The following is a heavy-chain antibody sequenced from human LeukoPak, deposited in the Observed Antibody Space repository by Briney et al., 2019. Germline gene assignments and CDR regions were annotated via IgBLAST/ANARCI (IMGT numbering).Heavy chain of an antibody. Sequence: ASVKVSCKASGYTFTSYGISWVRQAPGQGLEWMGWISAYNGNTNYAQKLQGRVTMTTDTSTSTAYMELSRLRSDDTAVYYCARGGLGKYSSSWSYYYYGMDVWGQGTTVTVSS. CDR1: GYTFTSYG. CDR3: ARGGLGKYSSSWSYYYYGMDV. CDR2: ISAYNGNT. J-gene: IGHJ6*02. V-gene: IGHV1-18*01. D-gene: IGHD6-13*01.